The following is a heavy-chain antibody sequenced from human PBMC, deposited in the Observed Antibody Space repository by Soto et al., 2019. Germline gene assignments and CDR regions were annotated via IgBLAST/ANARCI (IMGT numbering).Heavy chain of an antibody. D-gene: IGHD3-16*01. J-gene: IGHJ6*02. CDR2: IGGIGQYA. Sequence: PGGSLRLSCAASGFTFSNYAMNWVRQAPGKGLEWVAIIGGIGQYAFYADSVKGRFTFSRDNSKNTIYLEMNNLRTEDTAIYFCAKGGPSQIYGIDAWGPGNAVTVSS. CDR1: GFTFSNYA. CDR3: AKGGPSQIYGIDA. V-gene: IGHV3-23*01.